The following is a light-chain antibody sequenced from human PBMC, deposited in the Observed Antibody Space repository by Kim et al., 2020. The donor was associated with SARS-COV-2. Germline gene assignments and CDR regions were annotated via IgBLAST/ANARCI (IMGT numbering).Light chain of an antibody. Sequence: SPGERAPLSCRASQSVSSSYLAWYQQKPGQAPRLLIYGASNRATGIPDRFSGSGSGTDFTLTISRLEPEDFAVYYCHQYDSSPDTFGQGTKLEI. V-gene: IGKV3-20*01. CDR2: GAS. J-gene: IGKJ2*01. CDR1: QSVSSSY. CDR3: HQYDSSPDT.